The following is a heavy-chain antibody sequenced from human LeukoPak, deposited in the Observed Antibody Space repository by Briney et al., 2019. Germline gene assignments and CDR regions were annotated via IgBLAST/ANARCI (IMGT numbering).Heavy chain of an antibody. D-gene: IGHD2-15*01. CDR2: NYYSGNS. CDR3: ARIGYCSYGSCFSPNGMYV. V-gene: IGHV4-39*01. J-gene: IGHJ6*02. Sequence: PSDTLSLPCNVSGVSISSTYYWGWIRPSPGTGLDGIGNNYYSGNSYYTASLKSRVTISVDMSKHQFSLTLRSATAADTAVYSCARIGYCSYGSCFSPNGMYVWGQGTTVTVSS. CDR1: GVSISSTYY.